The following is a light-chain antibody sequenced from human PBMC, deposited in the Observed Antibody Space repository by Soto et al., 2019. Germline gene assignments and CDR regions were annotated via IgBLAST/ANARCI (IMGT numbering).Light chain of an antibody. CDR3: SSYTSSSTL. Sequence: HSALTQPASASGSPGQSITISCTGTSSDVGGYNYVSWYQQHPGKAPKLMIYAVTDRPTGVSSRFSGSKSGNTASLTISGLQAEDEADYYCSSYTSSSTLFGTGTKLTVL. CDR2: AVT. J-gene: IGLJ1*01. V-gene: IGLV2-14*01. CDR1: SSDVGGYNY.